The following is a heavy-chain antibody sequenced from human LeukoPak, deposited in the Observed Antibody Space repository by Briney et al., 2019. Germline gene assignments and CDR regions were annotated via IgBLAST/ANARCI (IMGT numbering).Heavy chain of an antibody. CDR2: IYSGGST. CDR3: ARDIAVAAYYYYGMDV. Sequence: GGSLRLSCAASGFTVSSNYMSWVRQAPGKGLEWVSVIYSGGSTYYADSVKGRFTISRDNSKNTLYLQMNSLRAEDTAVYYCARDIAVAAYYYYGMDVWGQGTTVTVSS. J-gene: IGHJ6*02. CDR1: GFTVSSNY. V-gene: IGHV3-53*05. D-gene: IGHD6-19*01.